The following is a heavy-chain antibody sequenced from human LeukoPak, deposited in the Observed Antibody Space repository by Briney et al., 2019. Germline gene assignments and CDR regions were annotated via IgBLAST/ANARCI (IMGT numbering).Heavy chain of an antibody. D-gene: IGHD3-9*01. Sequence: SETLSLTCTVSGASISSYYWSWIRQPAGKGLEWIGRIYSSGNTSYNPALKSRVIMSVDTSRNQLSLKVSSVTAADTAVYYCARDYDKAFDSWGQGTLVTVSS. J-gene: IGHJ4*02. V-gene: IGHV4-4*07. CDR3: ARDYDKAFDS. CDR2: IYSSGNT. CDR1: GASISSYY.